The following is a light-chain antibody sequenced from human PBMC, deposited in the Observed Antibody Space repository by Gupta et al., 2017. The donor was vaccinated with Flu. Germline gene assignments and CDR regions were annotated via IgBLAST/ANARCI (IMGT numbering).Light chain of an antibody. Sequence: DIQMTQSPSSLSASVGDRVTITCRASQGVRDDLNWFRQKPGTAPKRLIYAASSLERGCPSRFSGNGYGTEFTLTISSLQPEDFATDYCLQHNSVPYTFGQETKLEIK. J-gene: IGKJ2*01. CDR3: LQHNSVPYT. V-gene: IGKV1-17*01. CDR1: QGVRDD. CDR2: AAS.